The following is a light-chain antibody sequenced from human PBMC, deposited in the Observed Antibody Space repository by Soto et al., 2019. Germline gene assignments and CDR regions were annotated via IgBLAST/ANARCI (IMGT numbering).Light chain of an antibody. Sequence: QSVLTQSPSASASLGASVKLTCTLSSGHSSYDIAWHQQQPEKGPRYLMKLNSDGSHTKGDGIPDRFSGSSSGAERYLTISSLQSEDEADYYCQTWGTGIVVFGGGTKLTVL. CDR1: SGHSSYD. V-gene: IGLV4-69*01. CDR2: LNSDGSH. J-gene: IGLJ2*01. CDR3: QTWGTGIVV.